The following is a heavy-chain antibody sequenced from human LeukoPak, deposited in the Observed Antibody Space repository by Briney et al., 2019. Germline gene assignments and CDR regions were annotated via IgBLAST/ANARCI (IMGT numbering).Heavy chain of an antibody. CDR1: GGSISSYY. Sequence: SETLSLTCTVSGGSISSYYGSWIRQPAGKGLEWIGRIYTSGSTNYNPSLKSRVTISVDTSKNQFFLKLSSVTAADTAVYYCARSDGYYDSSGYEDYWGQGTLVTVSS. J-gene: IGHJ4*02. V-gene: IGHV4-4*07. CDR3: ARSDGYYDSSGYEDY. CDR2: IYTSGST. D-gene: IGHD3-22*01.